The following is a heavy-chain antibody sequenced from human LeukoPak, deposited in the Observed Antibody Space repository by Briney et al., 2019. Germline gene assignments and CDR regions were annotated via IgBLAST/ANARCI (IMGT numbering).Heavy chain of an antibody. CDR2: IWYDGSNK. V-gene: IGHV3-33*06. Sequence: GRSLGLSCAASGFTFSSYGMHWVRQAPGKGLEWVAVIWYDGSNKYYADSVKGRFTISRDNSKNTLYLQMNSLRAEDTAVYYCAKDKTAIDYFDYWGQGTLVTVSS. CDR1: GFTFSSYG. CDR3: AKDKTAIDYFDY. D-gene: IGHD2-2*02. J-gene: IGHJ4*02.